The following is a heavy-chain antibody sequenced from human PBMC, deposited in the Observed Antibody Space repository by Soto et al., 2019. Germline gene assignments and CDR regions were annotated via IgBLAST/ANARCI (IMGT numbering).Heavy chain of an antibody. CDR2: ISGSGGST. CDR1: GFTFSSYA. V-gene: IGHV3-23*01. D-gene: IGHD3-9*01. J-gene: IGHJ4*02. CDR3: AKAYDILTGYYRFDY. Sequence: PGGSLRLSCAASGFTFSSYAMSWVRQAPGKGLEWVSAISGSGGSTYYADSVKGRFTISRDNSKNTLYLQMNSLRAEDTAVYYCAKAYDILTGYYRFDYWGQGSLVTVSS.